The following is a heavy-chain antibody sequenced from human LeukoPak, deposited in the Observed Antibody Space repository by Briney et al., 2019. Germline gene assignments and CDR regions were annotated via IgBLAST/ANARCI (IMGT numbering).Heavy chain of an antibody. V-gene: IGHV4-39*01. CDR2: IYYSGST. D-gene: IGHD2-2*01. Sequence: SETLSLTCTASGGSISSSSYYWGWIRQPPGKGLEWIGSIYYSGSTYYNPSLKSRVTISVDTSKNQFSLKLSSVTAADTAVYYCARGPHCSSTSCPPAFDIWGQGTMVTVSS. CDR3: ARGPHCSSTSCPPAFDI. CDR1: GGSISSSSYY. J-gene: IGHJ3*02.